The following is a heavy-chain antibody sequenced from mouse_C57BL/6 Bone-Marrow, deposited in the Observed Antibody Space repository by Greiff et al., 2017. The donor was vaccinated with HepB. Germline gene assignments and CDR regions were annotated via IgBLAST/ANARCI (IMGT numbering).Heavy chain of an antibody. Sequence: EVKLMESGGDLVKPGGSLKLSCAASGFTFSSYGMSWVRQTPDKRLEWVATISSGGSYTYYPDSVKGRFTISRDNAKNTLYLQMSSLKSEDTAMYYCARRGLYYYAMDYWGQGTSVTVSS. V-gene: IGHV5-6*02. CDR1: GFTFSSYG. CDR3: ARRGLYYYAMDY. D-gene: IGHD3-1*01. J-gene: IGHJ4*01. CDR2: ISSGGSYT.